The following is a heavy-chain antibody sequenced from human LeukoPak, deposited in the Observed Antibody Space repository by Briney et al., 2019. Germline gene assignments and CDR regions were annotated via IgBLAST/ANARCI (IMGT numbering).Heavy chain of an antibody. J-gene: IGHJ6*03. CDR3: ARDSSGYSYYYYMDV. CDR2: INHSGST. D-gene: IGHD3-22*01. V-gene: IGHV4-34*01. CDR1: GGSFSGYY. Sequence: SETLSLTCAVCGGSFSGYYWSWIRQPPGKGLEWIGEINHSGSTNYNPSLKSRVTISVDTSKNQFSLKLSSVTAADTAVYYCARDSSGYSYYYYMDVWGKGTTVTVSS.